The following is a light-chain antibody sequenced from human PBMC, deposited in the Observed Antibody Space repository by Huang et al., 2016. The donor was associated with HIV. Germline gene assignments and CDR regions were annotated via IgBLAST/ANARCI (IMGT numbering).Light chain of an antibody. J-gene: IGKJ3*01. V-gene: IGKV3-15*01. Sequence: VVMTPSPATLSVSPGERATLSCRASPSISTNLAWYQQRPGQAPRLLFYGASSRATGIPARFIGSGAGTEFTLTITSLQSEDFAGYYCQQYNNWPGFTFGPGTKVDV. CDR2: GAS. CDR3: QQYNNWPGFT. CDR1: PSISTN.